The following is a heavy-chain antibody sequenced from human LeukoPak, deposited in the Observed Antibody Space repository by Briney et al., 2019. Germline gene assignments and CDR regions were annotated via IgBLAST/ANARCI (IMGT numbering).Heavy chain of an antibody. CDR1: GYTFTGYY. CDR2: IDPNTGDT. Sequence: ASVKVSCKASGYTFTGYYMHWVRQAPGQGLEWMGWIDPNTGDTKYTQKFQGRVSMTRDTSFSTAYMELSGLTSDDTAVYYCARDRSITEKYSGRYFHDYWGQGTLVTVSS. J-gene: IGHJ4*02. D-gene: IGHD1-26*01. V-gene: IGHV1-2*02. CDR3: ARDRSITEKYSGRYFHDY.